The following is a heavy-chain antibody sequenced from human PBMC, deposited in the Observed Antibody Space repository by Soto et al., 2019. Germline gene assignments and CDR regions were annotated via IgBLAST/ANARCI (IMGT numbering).Heavy chain of an antibody. V-gene: IGHV3-7*01. Sequence: EVQLVESGGGLVQPGGSLRLSCVTSGVSFSNYWRSWVRQAPGKGLEWVANIKQDGNKKYYVESVKGRFTISRDNAKNSLYLQLNSLRAEDTAVYYCARGTCSSTTCYAIFFDSWGQGTPVTVSS. CDR1: GVSFSNYW. CDR3: ARGTCSSTTCYAIFFDS. J-gene: IGHJ4*02. CDR2: IKQDGNKK. D-gene: IGHD2-2*01.